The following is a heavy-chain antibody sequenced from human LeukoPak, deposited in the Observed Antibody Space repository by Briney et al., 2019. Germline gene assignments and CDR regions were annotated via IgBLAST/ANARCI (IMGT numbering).Heavy chain of an antibody. V-gene: IGHV3-33*01. CDR3: ASEYCSSTSCLNTQNAFDI. Sequence: GRSLRLSCSASGFTFSSYGMHWVRQAPGKGLEWVAVIWYDGSNKYYADYVKGRFTISRDNSKNTLYLQMNSLRAEATAVYYCASEYCSSTSCLNTQNAFDIWGQGTMVTVSS. CDR1: GFTFSSYG. CDR2: IWYDGSNK. J-gene: IGHJ3*02. D-gene: IGHD2-2*01.